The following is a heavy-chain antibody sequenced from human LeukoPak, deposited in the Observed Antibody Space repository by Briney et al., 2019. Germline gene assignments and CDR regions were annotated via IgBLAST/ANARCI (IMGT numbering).Heavy chain of an antibody. CDR3: ASLFGGSYNDAFDI. CDR1: GGTFSSYA. D-gene: IGHD1-26*01. V-gene: IGHV1-69*05. J-gene: IGHJ3*02. Sequence: SVKVSCKASGGTFSSYAISWVRQAPGQGLEWMGGIIPIFGTANYAQKFQGRVTITTDESTSTAYMELSSLRSEDTAVYYCASLFGGSYNDAFDIWGQGTMVTVSS. CDR2: IIPIFGTA.